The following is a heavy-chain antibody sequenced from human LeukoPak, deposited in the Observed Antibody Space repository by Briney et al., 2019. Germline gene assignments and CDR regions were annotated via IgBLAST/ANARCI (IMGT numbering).Heavy chain of an antibody. CDR3: ARGYDFWSGYYRQNWFDP. CDR1: GGSFSGYY. CDR2: INHSGST. V-gene: IGHV4-34*01. J-gene: IGHJ5*02. Sequence: SETLSLTCAVYGGSFSGYYWSWIRQPPGKGLEWIGEINHSGSTNYNPSLKSRVTISVDTSKNQFSLKLSSVTAADTAVYYCARGYDFWSGYYRQNWFDPWGQGALVTVSS. D-gene: IGHD3-3*01.